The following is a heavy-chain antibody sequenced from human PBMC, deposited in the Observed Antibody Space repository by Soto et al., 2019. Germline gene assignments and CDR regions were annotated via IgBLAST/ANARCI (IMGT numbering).Heavy chain of an antibody. CDR2: IWYDGSNK. Sequence: GGSLRLSCAASGFTFSSYGMHWVRQAPGKGLEWVAVIWYDGSNKYYADSVKGRFTISRDNSKNTLYLQMNSLRAEDTAVYYCARDGPHYDFWSAGNYYFDYWGQGTLVTVSS. CDR1: GFTFSSYG. CDR3: ARDGPHYDFWSAGNYYFDY. V-gene: IGHV3-33*01. J-gene: IGHJ4*02. D-gene: IGHD3-3*01.